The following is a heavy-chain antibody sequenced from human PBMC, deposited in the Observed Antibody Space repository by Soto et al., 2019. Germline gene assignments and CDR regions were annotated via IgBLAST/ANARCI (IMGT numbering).Heavy chain of an antibody. CDR2: INPSGGST. CDR3: ARSGDGSGKFNWFDP. V-gene: IGHV1-46*03. J-gene: IGHJ5*02. D-gene: IGHD3-10*01. Sequence: QVQLVQSGAEVKKPGASVKVSCKASGYTFTSYYMHWVRQAPGQGLEWMGIINPSGGSTSYAQKFQGRVTMXXDXSMXTVYMELSSLRSEDTAVYYCARSGDGSGKFNWFDPWGQGTLVTVSS. CDR1: GYTFTSYY.